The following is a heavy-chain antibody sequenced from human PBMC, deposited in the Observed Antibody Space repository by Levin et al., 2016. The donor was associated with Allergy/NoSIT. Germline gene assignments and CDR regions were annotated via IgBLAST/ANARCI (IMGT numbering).Heavy chain of an antibody. V-gene: IGHV4-59*01. CDR1: GGSISSYY. J-gene: IGHJ4*02. Sequence: SETLSLTCTVSGGSISSYYWSWIRQPPGKGLEWIGYIYYSGSTNYNPSLKSRVTISVDTSKNQFSLKLSSVTAADTAVYYCAREEWDSSGWSQWGQGTLVTVSS. D-gene: IGHD6-19*01. CDR3: AREEWDSSGWSQ. CDR2: IYYSGST.